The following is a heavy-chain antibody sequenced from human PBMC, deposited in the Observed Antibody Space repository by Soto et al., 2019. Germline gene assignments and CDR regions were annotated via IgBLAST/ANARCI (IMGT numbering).Heavy chain of an antibody. CDR3: ARGP. J-gene: IGHJ5*02. V-gene: IGHV1-69*12. CDR1: GGSFNTSA. CDR2: IIPFFGKP. Sequence: QVQLVQSGAEVKKPGFSVKVSCKSSGGSFNTSAISWVRQAPGQGLEWMEGIIPFFGKPNYAQRFPDRVTITADESTSTAFMELSSLRSDNTDVYYGARGPWG.